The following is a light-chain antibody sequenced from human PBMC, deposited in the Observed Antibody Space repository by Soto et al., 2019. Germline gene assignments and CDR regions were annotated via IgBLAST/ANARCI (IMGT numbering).Light chain of an antibody. CDR2: AAS. Sequence: DIQMTQSPSSLSASLGDRVTITCRASQSISSYLNWYQQKPGKAPNLLIYAASSLQSGVPSRFSGRGSGTDFTLTISSLQPEDFATYYGQQSYSTPYTFGQGTKLEIK. J-gene: IGKJ2*01. V-gene: IGKV1-39*01. CDR3: QQSYSTPYT. CDR1: QSISSY.